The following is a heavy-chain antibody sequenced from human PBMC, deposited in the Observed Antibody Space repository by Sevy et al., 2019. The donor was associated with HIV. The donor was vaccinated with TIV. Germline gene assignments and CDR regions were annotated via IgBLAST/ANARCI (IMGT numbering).Heavy chain of an antibody. CDR3: ARRGPSTVHDAFDI. V-gene: IGHV3-21*01. D-gene: IGHD4-17*01. CDR2: ISGLSNYK. CDR1: GFTFTDFY. Sequence: GGSLRLSCAASGFTFTDFYLNWVRQAPGKGLEWVSSISGLSNYKFYADSMKGRFTISRDNSEKSIYLQMNSLRAEDTAVYFCARRGPSTVHDAFDIWGQGTMVTVSS. J-gene: IGHJ3*02.